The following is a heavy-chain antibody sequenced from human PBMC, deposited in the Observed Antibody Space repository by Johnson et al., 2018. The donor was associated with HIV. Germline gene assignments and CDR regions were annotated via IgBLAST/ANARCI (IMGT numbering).Heavy chain of an antibody. J-gene: IGHJ3*02. D-gene: IGHD5-12*01. CDR2: ITRTDLRT. CDR1: GFTLRNCA. CDR3: ARVIWGMRSGYEWGACDI. Sequence: VQLVESGGVLVQPGESLRLSCAASGFTLRNCAINWGRRAPGKGLEWVSHITRTDLRTFYADSVRGRFNISRDNSKNTLYLQMNSLRPEDTAVYYCARVIWGMRSGYEWGACDIWGQGTVVTVSS. V-gene: IGHV3-23*04.